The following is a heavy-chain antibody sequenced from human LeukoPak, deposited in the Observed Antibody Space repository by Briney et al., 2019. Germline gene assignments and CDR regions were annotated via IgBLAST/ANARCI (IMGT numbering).Heavy chain of an antibody. V-gene: IGHV4-39*01. CDR1: GGSITTSSYY. CDR2: IYYSGST. D-gene: IGHD4-17*01. CDR3: ARVSSYGDHYSYSGMDV. J-gene: IGHJ6*02. Sequence: PSETLSLTCTVSGGSITTSSYYWGWIRQPPGKGLEWIGSIYYSGSTYYNPSLKGRVTISVDTSKNQFSLKLSSVTAADTAVYYCARVSSYGDHYSYSGMDVWGQGTTVTASS.